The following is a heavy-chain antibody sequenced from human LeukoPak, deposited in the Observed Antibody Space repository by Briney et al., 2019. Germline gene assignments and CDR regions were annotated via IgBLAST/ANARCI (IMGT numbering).Heavy chain of an antibody. CDR3: ARGGDCSGGSCFWAVYPFDP. V-gene: IGHV4-59*12. CDR2: IYYSGST. Sequence: TSETLSLTCTVSGGSISSYYWSWIRQPPGKGLEWIGYIYYSGSTNYNPSLKSRVTISVDTSKNQFSLKLSSVTAADTAVYYCARGGDCSGGSCFWAVYPFDPWGQGTLVTVSS. D-gene: IGHD2-15*01. J-gene: IGHJ5*02. CDR1: GGSISSYY.